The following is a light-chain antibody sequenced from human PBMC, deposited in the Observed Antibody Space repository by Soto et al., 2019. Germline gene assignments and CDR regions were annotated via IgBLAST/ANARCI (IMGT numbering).Light chain of an antibody. CDR3: QQYSTYPWT. Sequence: IQLTQSPSVLSASVGDTVTITCRASQALSNYLAWYQQKPGKAPDLLIYSASTLQSGVPSRFSGSGSETEFSLTIRALQPEDFATYYCQQYSTYPWTFGQGTKVDI. CDR2: SAS. J-gene: IGKJ1*01. V-gene: IGKV1-9*01. CDR1: QALSNY.